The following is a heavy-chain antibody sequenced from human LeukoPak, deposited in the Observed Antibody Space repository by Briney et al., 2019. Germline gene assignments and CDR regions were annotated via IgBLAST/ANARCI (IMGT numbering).Heavy chain of an antibody. CDR3: VRVSPYSSSWYYFDY. Sequence: SETLSLTCTVSGGSISSYYWSWIRQPPGKGLEWIGYIYYSGSTNYNPSLKSRVAISVDTSKNQFSLKLSSVTAADTAVYYCVRVSPYSSSWYYFDYWGQGTLVTVSS. V-gene: IGHV4-59*01. CDR2: IYYSGST. J-gene: IGHJ4*02. D-gene: IGHD6-13*01. CDR1: GGSISSYY.